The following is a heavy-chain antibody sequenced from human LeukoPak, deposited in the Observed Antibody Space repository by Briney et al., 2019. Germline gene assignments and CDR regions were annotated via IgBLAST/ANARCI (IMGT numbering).Heavy chain of an antibody. CDR3: ARGEMATSYFDY. CDR2: ISYDGSNK. Sequence: PGGSLRLSCAASGFTFSSYAMHWVRQAPGKGLEWVAVISYDGSNKYYADSVKGRFTISRDNSKNTLYLQMNSLRAEDTAVYYCARGEMATSYFDYWGQGTLVTVSS. CDR1: GFTFSSYA. J-gene: IGHJ4*02. D-gene: IGHD5-24*01. V-gene: IGHV3-30*04.